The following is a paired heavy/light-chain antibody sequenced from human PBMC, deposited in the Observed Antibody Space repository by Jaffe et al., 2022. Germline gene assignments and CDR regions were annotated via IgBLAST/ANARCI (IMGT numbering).Heavy chain of an antibody. CDR2: ISGSGANA. J-gene: IGHJ2*01. CDR3: AKVPSITVRVGRYFDL. CDR1: GFIFRTKS. V-gene: IGHV3-23*01. D-gene: IGHD2-21*01. Sequence: EEQLLESGGGLVQPGGSLTLSCAASGFIFRTKSMHWVRQAPGKGLEWVAGISGSGANAYYADSVKGRFTISRDNSRISRDTSKNTLYLQLNSLRVEDTAVYYCAKVPSITVRVGRYFDLWGRGTLVTVSS.
Light chain of an antibody. CDR1: SSNIGENS. Sequence: QSLLTQPPSVSAAPGQDVTISCSGSSSNIGENSVSWYQHLPGKAPHLLIFEDDKRPSGIPDRFSGSRSGTSATLGITGLQTGDEGDYYCATCDSRLGDLWVFGGGTKVTVL. J-gene: IGLJ3*02. CDR2: EDD. CDR3: ATCDSRLGDLWV. V-gene: IGLV1-51*02.